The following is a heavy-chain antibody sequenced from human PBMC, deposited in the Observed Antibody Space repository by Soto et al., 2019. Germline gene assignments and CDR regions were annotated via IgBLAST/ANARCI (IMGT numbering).Heavy chain of an antibody. J-gene: IGHJ4*01. Sequence: GGSLRLSCKASGFIFSDYAMTWVRQAPGKGLEWVSVIGGNGDNTVYAASVKGRLAISRDTYKNVLYLQMNSLSADDAAVYFCAKGRAITFYGVDILFDYWGLGTLVTVSS. D-gene: IGHD3-3*01. CDR1: GFIFSDYA. V-gene: IGHV3-23*01. CDR2: IGGNGDNT. CDR3: AKGRAITFYGVDILFDY.